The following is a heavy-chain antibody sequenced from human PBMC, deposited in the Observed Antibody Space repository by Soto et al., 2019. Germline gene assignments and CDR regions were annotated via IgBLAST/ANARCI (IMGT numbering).Heavy chain of an antibody. CDR2: ISWNSGSI. CDR1: GFTFDDYA. CDR3: AKAFYGDYYYGMDV. V-gene: IGHV3-9*01. Sequence: PGGSLRLSCAASGFTFDDYAMHWVRQAPGKGLEWVSGISWNSGSIGYADSVKGRFTISRDNAKNSLYLQMNSLRAEDTALYYCAKAFYGDYYYGMDVWGQGTTVTVSS. J-gene: IGHJ6*02. D-gene: IGHD4-17*01.